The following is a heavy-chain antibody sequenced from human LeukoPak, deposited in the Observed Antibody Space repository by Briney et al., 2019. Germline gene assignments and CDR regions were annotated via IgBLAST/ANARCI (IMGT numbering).Heavy chain of an antibody. D-gene: IGHD2-2*01. CDR2: IYYSGST. CDR3: ARDLGPGRFVVGMDV. V-gene: IGHV4-31*03. J-gene: IGHJ6*02. CDR1: GGSISSGGYY. Sequence: SQTLSLTCTVSGGSISSGGYYWSWIRQHPGKDLEWIGYIYYSGSTYYNPSLKSRDTISVDTSKNQFSLKLSSVTAADTAVYYCARDLGPGRFVVGMDVWGQGTTVTVSS.